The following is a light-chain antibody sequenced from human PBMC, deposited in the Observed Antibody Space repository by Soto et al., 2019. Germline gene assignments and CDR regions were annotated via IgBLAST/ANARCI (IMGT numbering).Light chain of an antibody. Sequence: DIQMTQSPSSLSASVGDRVTITCRASQSLSSYLNWYQHKPGKAPKLLIYAASSLQSGVPSRFSGSGSGTEFTLTISSRQPEDFATYYGQQSYSTPRTFGQGTKVESK. CDR2: AAS. V-gene: IGKV1-39*01. CDR1: QSLSSY. CDR3: QQSYSTPRT. J-gene: IGKJ1*01.